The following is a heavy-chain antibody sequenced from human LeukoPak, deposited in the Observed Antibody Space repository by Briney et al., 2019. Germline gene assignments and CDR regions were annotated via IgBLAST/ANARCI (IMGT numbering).Heavy chain of an antibody. V-gene: IGHV3-30*18. CDR3: AKGWFGEPNDAFDI. CDR1: GFTFSSYG. J-gene: IGHJ3*02. D-gene: IGHD3-10*01. CDR2: ISYDGSNK. Sequence: GGSLRLSCAASGFTFSSYGMHWVRQAPGKGLEWVAVISYDGSNKYYADSVKGRFTISRDNSKSTLYLQMNSLRAEDTAVYYCAKGWFGEPNDAFDIWGQGTMVTVSS.